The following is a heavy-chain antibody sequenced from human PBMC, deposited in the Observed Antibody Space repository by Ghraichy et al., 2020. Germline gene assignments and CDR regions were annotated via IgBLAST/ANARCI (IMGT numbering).Heavy chain of an antibody. CDR3: ARGTTGGTYYYYYYMDV. V-gene: IGHV4-61*02. D-gene: IGHD1-1*01. J-gene: IGHJ6*03. Sequence: SETLSLTCTVSGGSISSGSYYWSWIRQPAGKGLEWIGRIYTSGSTNYNPSLKSRVNMSVDTSKNQFSLKLSSVTAADTAVYYCARGTTGGTYYYYYYMDVWGKETAVTVSS. CDR1: GGSISSGSYY. CDR2: IYTSGST.